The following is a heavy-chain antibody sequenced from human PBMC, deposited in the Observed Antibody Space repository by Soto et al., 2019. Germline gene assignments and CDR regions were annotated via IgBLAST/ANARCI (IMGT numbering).Heavy chain of an antibody. CDR3: ARVQNYDFWSGYYTMDY. D-gene: IGHD3-3*01. Sequence: SGGSLRLSCAASGFTFRSYGMHWVRQAPGKGLEWVAVIWYDGSNKYYADSVKGRFTISRDNSKNTLYLQMNSLRAEDTAVYYCARVQNYDFWSGYYTMDYWGQGTLVTVSS. CDR1: GFTFRSYG. V-gene: IGHV3-33*01. CDR2: IWYDGSNK. J-gene: IGHJ4*02.